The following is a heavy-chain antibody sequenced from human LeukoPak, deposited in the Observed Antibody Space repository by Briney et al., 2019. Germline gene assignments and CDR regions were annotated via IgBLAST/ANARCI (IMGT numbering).Heavy chain of an antibody. V-gene: IGHV3-66*01. CDR3: ARDVVETEDYFDC. J-gene: IGHJ4*02. Sequence: GGSLRLSCAASGFTVSSNYMSWVRQAPGKGLEWVSVIYSGGSTYYADSVKGRFTISRDNSKNTLYLQMNSLRAEDTAVYYCARDVVETEDYFDCWGQGTLVTVSS. CDR2: IYSGGST. CDR1: GFTVSSNY. D-gene: IGHD2-15*01.